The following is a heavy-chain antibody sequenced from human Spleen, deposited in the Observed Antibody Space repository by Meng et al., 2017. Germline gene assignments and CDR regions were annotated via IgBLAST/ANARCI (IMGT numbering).Heavy chain of an antibody. CDR3: VREKGPSSWYSNYYYGMDV. Sequence: GSLRLSCAVSGYSITGSYNWGWIRQSPGKGLEWIGSIYQSGSTYYNPSLKSRATISIDTSKNQFSLNLNSVTAADTAVYYCVREKGPSSWYSNYYYGMDVWGQGTTVTVSS. V-gene: IGHV4-38-2*02. D-gene: IGHD6-13*01. CDR2: IYQSGST. J-gene: IGHJ6*02. CDR1: GYSITGSYN.